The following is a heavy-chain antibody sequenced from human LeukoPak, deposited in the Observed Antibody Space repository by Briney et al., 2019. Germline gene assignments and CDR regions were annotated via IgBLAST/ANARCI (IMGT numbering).Heavy chain of an antibody. V-gene: IGHV3-11*04. CDR1: GFIFSDYY. CDR3: ARAGMDSRGYYQGFDY. J-gene: IGHJ4*02. CDR2: ITNNGRKI. D-gene: IGHD3-22*01. Sequence: GSLRLSCAASGFIFSDYYMGWIRQARGKGLEWVSYITNNGRKIYYADSMKGRFTISRDNAKNSLYLQMNSLRAEDTALYYCARAGMDSRGYYQGFDYWGQGTLVTVSS.